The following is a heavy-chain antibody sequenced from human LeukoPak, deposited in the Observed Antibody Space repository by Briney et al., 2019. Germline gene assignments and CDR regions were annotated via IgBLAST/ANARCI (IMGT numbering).Heavy chain of an antibody. Sequence: ASLKVSCKASGYTFTSYYIDWVRQAPGQGLEWMGVINPRGGSTRYAQKFQGRVTMTGDPSTRTVYMELSSLTSDDTAVYYCARGTTYAYWGQGTPVSVSS. D-gene: IGHD1-1*01. CDR1: GYTFTSYY. J-gene: IGHJ4*02. V-gene: IGHV1-46*01. CDR3: ARGTTYAY. CDR2: INPRGGST.